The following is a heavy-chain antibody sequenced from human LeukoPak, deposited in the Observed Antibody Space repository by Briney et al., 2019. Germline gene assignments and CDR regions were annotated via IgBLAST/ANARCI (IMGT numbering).Heavy chain of an antibody. CDR1: GGTFSSYA. D-gene: IGHD6-13*01. J-gene: IGHJ4*02. V-gene: IGHV1-69*06. CDR3: AYIAAETHHDY. CDR2: IIPIFGTA. Sequence: PAASVKVSCKASGGTFSSYAISWVRQAPGQGLEWMGGIIPIFGTANYAQKFQGRVTITADKSTSAAYMELSSLRSEDTAVYYCAYIAAETHHDYWGQGTLVTVSS.